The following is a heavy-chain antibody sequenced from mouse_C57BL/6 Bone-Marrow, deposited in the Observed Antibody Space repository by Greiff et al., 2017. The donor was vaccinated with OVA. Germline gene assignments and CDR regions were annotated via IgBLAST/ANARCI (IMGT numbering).Heavy chain of an antibody. J-gene: IGHJ4*01. Sequence: DVMLVESGGDLVKPGGSLKLSCAASGFTFSSYGMSWVRQTPDKRLEWVATISSGGSYTYYPDSVKGRFTISRDNAKNTLYLQMSSLKSEDTAMYYCARRTVVARYAMDYWGQGTSVTVSS. CDR2: ISSGGSYT. CDR3: ARRTVVARYAMDY. D-gene: IGHD1-1*01. CDR1: GFTFSSYG. V-gene: IGHV5-6*02.